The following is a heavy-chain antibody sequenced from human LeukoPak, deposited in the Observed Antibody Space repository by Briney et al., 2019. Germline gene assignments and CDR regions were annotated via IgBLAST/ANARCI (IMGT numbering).Heavy chain of an antibody. Sequence: ASVKVSCKASGYTFTGYYMHWVRQAPGQGLEWMGWINPNSGGTNYAQKFQGRVTMTRDTSISTAYMELSSLRSEDTAVYYCARAMVRGVYNWFDPWGQGTLVTVSS. J-gene: IGHJ5*02. CDR2: INPNSGGT. D-gene: IGHD3-10*01. V-gene: IGHV1-2*02. CDR1: GYTFTGYY. CDR3: ARAMVRGVYNWFDP.